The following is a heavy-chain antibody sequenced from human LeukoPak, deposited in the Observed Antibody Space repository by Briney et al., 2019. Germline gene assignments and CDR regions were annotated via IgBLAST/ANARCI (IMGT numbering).Heavy chain of an antibody. CDR3: VLVGGGGY. V-gene: IGHV3-74*01. D-gene: IGHD2-15*01. Sequence: PGGSLRLSCAASGFTFSHYWMHWVRQAPGKGLVWVSRISTDGTNTSYADSVKGRFTISRDNAKNTLSLQMNSLRAEDTAVYYCVLVGGGGYWGQGTLVTVSS. CDR2: ISTDGTNT. CDR1: GFTFSHYW. J-gene: IGHJ4*02.